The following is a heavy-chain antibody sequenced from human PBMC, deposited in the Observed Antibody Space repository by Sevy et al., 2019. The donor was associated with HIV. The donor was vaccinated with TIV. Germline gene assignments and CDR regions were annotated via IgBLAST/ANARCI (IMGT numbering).Heavy chain of an antibody. CDR3: ARGRDDSSGYYFDY. Sequence: AESLSLTCAVYGGSFSGYYWSWIRQPPGKGLEWIGEINHSGSTNYNPSLKSRVTISVDTSKNQFSLKLSSVTAADTAVYYCARGRDDSSGYYFDYWGQGTLVNVSS. J-gene: IGHJ4*02. CDR1: GGSFSGYY. D-gene: IGHD3-22*01. V-gene: IGHV4-34*01. CDR2: INHSGST.